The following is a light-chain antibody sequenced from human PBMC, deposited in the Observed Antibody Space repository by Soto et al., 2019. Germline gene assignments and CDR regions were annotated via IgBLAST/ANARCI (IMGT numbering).Light chain of an antibody. Sequence: ERGMTQSPATLSVSPGERATLSCRASQSISSDLAWYQQKPGQAPRLFIYGAFTRATGIPARISGSGSGTEFTLTISSLQSEDVEVYYCQQYNNWPWTFGQGNKVDIK. J-gene: IGKJ1*01. CDR2: GAF. V-gene: IGKV3-15*01. CDR1: QSISSD. CDR3: QQYNNWPWT.